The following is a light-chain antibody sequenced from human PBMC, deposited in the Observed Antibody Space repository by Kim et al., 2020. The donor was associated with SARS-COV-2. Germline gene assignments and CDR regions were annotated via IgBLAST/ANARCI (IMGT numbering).Light chain of an antibody. CDR3: QSYDSSLSGYV. V-gene: IGLV1-40*01. J-gene: IGLJ1*01. Sequence: RRVTIPCTGSGSNIGAVYEVHGYQQLPGTAPKLLIYGNINRPSGVPDRFSGSKSGTSASLAITGLQAEDDADYYCQSYDSSLSGYVFGTGTKSPS. CDR2: GNI. CDR1: GSNIGAVYE.